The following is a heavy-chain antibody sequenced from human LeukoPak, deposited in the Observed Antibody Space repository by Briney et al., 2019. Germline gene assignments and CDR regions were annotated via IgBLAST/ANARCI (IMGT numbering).Heavy chain of an antibody. Sequence: GSSLKLSCKASGGTFSSYTISWVRQAPGQGLEWMGRIITIHGIANYAQKFQGRVTITADKSTSTAYMELSSLRSEDTAVYYCAGDRTGTYSFDYWGQGTLVTVSS. CDR1: GGTFSSYT. J-gene: IGHJ4*02. CDR3: AGDRTGTYSFDY. CDR2: IITIHGIA. D-gene: IGHD1-1*01. V-gene: IGHV1-69*04.